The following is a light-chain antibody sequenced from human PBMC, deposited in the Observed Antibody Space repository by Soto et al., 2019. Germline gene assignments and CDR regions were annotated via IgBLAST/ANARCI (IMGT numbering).Light chain of an antibody. CDR1: QSVSDN. V-gene: IGKV3-15*01. Sequence: EIAMTQSPATLSVSPGERATLSCRASQSVSDNLAWYQHKPGQAPRLLIFGVSTRATGIPGRFTGSGSGTEFTLTISSLQSEDFAFYYCHQYNNWPGTFGQGTKVEIK. CDR2: GVS. CDR3: HQYNNWPGT. J-gene: IGKJ1*01.